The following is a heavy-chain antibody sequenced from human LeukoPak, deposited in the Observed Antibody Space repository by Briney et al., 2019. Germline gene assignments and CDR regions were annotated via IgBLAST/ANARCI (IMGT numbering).Heavy chain of an antibody. J-gene: IGHJ4*02. D-gene: IGHD3-10*01. CDR1: GFTFSSYW. Sequence: GGSLRLSCAASGFTFSSYWMSWVRQAPGKGLEWVANIKQDGSEKYYVDSVKGRFTISRDNAKNSLYLQMNSLRAEDTAVYYCARGYALWFGELLSVPYYFDYWGQGTLVTVSS. CDR2: IKQDGSEK. V-gene: IGHV3-7*04. CDR3: ARGYALWFGELLSVPYYFDY.